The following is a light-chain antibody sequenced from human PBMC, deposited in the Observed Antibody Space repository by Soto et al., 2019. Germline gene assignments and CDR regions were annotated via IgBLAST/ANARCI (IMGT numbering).Light chain of an antibody. CDR2: DVI. CDR1: SSTVGGFNV. J-gene: IGLJ2*01. CDR3: SSFVGGDSFDVI. V-gene: IGLV2-8*01. Sequence: QSALTQPASVSGSPGQSITISCTGTSSTVGGFNVVSWYQQHPGKAPKVMIYDVIKRPSGVPDRFSGSKSGNTASLTVSGLRADDEAVYYCSSFVGGDSFDVIFGGGTKLTVL.